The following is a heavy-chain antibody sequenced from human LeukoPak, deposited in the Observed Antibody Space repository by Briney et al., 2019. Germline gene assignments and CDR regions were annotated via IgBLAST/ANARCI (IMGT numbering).Heavy chain of an antibody. CDR2: ISSSGSFI. V-gene: IGHV3-48*03. CDR3: AKDRKLRSGGSCYSG. CDR1: GFTFSTYE. D-gene: IGHD2-15*01. Sequence: GGSLRLSRAASGFTFSTYEMNWVRQAPGKGLEWVSYISSSGSFIYYADSVKGRFTISRDNSKNTLYLQMNSLRAEDTAVYYCAKDRKLRSGGSCYSGWGQGTLVTVSS. J-gene: IGHJ4*02.